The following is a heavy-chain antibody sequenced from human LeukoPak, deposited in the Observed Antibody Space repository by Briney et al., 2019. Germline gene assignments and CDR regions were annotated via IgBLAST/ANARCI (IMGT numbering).Heavy chain of an antibody. Sequence: PGGSLRLSCAASGFTFDDYAMHWVRRAPGKGLEWVSGISWNSGSIGYADSVKGRFTISRDNAKNSLYLQMNSLRAEDTALYYCAKAFGGGSYPHPEYYFDYWGQGTLVTVSS. D-gene: IGHD1-26*01. J-gene: IGHJ4*02. CDR3: AKAFGGGSYPHPEYYFDY. V-gene: IGHV3-9*01. CDR2: ISWNSGSI. CDR1: GFTFDDYA.